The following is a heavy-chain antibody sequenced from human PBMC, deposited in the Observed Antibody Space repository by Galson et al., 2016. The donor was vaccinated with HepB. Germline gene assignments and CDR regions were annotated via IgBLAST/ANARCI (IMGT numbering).Heavy chain of an antibody. Sequence: SLRLSCAASGFTFSYYYMSWIRQAPGKGLEWVSYISGDGRTINYADSVKGRFTISRGNAKNYLYLHMNSLTGEDTAVYYCARMFPLYSSGWYVRGDGWFDAWGQGTLVTVSS. V-gene: IGHV3-11*01. J-gene: IGHJ5*02. CDR3: ARMFPLYSSGWYVRGDGWFDA. D-gene: IGHD6-19*01. CDR1: GFTFSYYY. CDR2: ISGDGRTI.